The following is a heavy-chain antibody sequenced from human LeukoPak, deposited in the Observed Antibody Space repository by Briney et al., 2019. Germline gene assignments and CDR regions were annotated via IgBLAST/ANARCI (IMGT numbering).Heavy chain of an antibody. D-gene: IGHD3-22*01. CDR2: ISAYNGNT. Sequence: ASVKVSCKASGYTFTSYGISWVRQAPGQGLEWMGWISAYNGNTNYAQKLQGRVTMTTDTSTSTAYMELRSLGSDDTAVYYCARGGVSDSSGYYYDYWGQGTLVTVSS. J-gene: IGHJ4*02. CDR1: GYTFTSYG. V-gene: IGHV1-18*01. CDR3: ARGGVSDSSGYYYDY.